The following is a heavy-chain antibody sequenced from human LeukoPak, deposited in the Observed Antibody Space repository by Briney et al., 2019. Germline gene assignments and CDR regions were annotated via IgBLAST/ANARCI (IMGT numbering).Heavy chain of an antibody. J-gene: IGHJ4*02. Sequence: GGSLRLSCAASGFTFSSYAMSWVRQAPGKGLEWVSYITSSGGTIYYADSVKGRFTISRDNAKKSLYLQMNSLRAEDTAVYYCARWVDYWGQGTLVTVSS. D-gene: IGHD6-13*01. CDR2: ITSSGGTI. CDR3: ARWVDY. V-gene: IGHV3-48*03. CDR1: GFTFSSYA.